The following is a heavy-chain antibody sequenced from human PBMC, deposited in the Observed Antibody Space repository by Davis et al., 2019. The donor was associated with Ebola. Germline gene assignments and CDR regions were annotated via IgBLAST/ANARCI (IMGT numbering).Heavy chain of an antibody. CDR3: ARGFGVVIGYYYYDMDV. V-gene: IGHV3-30*03. D-gene: IGHD3-3*01. Sequence: GGSLRLSCAASGFTFSSYGMHWVRQAPGKGLEWVAVISYDGSNKYYADSVKGRFTISRDNAKNSLYLQMNSLRAEDTAVYYCARGFGVVIGYYYYDMDVWGQGTTVTVSS. CDR1: GFTFSSYG. J-gene: IGHJ6*02. CDR2: ISYDGSNK.